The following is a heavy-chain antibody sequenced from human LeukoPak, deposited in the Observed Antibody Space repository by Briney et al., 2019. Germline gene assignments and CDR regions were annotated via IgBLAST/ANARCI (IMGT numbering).Heavy chain of an antibody. D-gene: IGHD3-10*01. Sequence: ASVKVSCKASGYTFTSYGISWVRQAPGQGLEWMGWINTNTGNPTYAQGFTGRFVFSLDTSVSTAYLQISSLKAEDTAVYYCATGNYYGSGSSCDYWGQGTLVTVSS. CDR1: GYTFTSYG. J-gene: IGHJ4*02. V-gene: IGHV7-4-1*02. CDR2: INTNTGNP. CDR3: ATGNYYGSGSSCDY.